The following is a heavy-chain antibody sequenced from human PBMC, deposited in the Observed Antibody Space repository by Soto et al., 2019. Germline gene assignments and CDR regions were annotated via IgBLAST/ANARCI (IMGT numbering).Heavy chain of an antibody. V-gene: IGHV4-61*01. J-gene: IGHJ6*02. CDR3: ARDQYYGSGSYYYYYGMDV. CDR2: IYYSGST. CDR1: GGSVSSGSYY. Sequence: PSETLSLTCTVSGGSVSSGSYYWSWIRQPPGKGLEWIGYIYYSGSTNYNPSLKSRVTISVDTSKNQFSLKLSSVTAADTAVYYCARDQYYGSGSYYYYYGMDVWGQGTTVTVSS. D-gene: IGHD3-10*01.